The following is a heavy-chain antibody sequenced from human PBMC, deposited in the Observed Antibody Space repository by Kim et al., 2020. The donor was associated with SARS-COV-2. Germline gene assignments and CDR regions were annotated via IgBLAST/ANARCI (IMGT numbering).Heavy chain of an antibody. V-gene: IGHV3-15*01. Sequence: GGSLRLSCAASGFTFSNAWMSWVRQAPGKGLEWVGRIKGKTDGGTTDYAAPVKGRFTISRDDSKNTLYLQMNSLKTEDTAVYYCTASARFPVTPRGYYYGMDVWGQGTTVTVSS. J-gene: IGHJ6*02. D-gene: IGHD4-17*01. CDR3: TASARFPVTPRGYYYGMDV. CDR2: IKGKTDGGTT. CDR1: GFTFSNAW.